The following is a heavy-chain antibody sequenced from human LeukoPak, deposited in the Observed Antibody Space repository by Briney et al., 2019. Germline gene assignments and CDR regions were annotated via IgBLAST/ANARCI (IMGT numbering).Heavy chain of an antibody. V-gene: IGHV4-39*01. Sequence: PSETLSLTCTVSGGSISSSSYYWGWIRQPPGKGLEWIGSIYYSGSTYYNPSLKSRVTISVDTSKNQFSLKLSSVTAADTAVYYCARGQLQTYYYGMDVWGQGTTVTVSS. CDR2: IYYSGST. CDR3: ARGQLQTYYYGMDV. D-gene: IGHD6-6*01. CDR1: GGSISSSSYY. J-gene: IGHJ6*02.